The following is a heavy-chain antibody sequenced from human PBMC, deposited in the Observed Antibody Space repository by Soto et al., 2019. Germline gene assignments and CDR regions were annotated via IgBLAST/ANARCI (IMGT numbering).Heavy chain of an antibody. CDR1: GYTFTSYG. V-gene: IGHV1-18*04. J-gene: IGHJ1*01. Sequence: QVQLVQSGPDLKRPGASMKVSCKVSGYTFTSYGISWVRQAPGQGLEWMAWISPLKGRTQYSQKAQGRVTLSTDTSSNTAYMEMTTLRVDDTAVYYCAMDYGDRPEYFKHWGQGTLVTVS. D-gene: IGHD4-17*01. CDR3: AMDYGDRPEYFKH. CDR2: ISPLKGRT.